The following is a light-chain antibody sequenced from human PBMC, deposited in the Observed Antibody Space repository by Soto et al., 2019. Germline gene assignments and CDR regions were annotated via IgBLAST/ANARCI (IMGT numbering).Light chain of an antibody. CDR3: QKYDSAPRT. CDR2: DAS. Sequence: DIPMTQSPSSLSASVGDRVTITCRASQGISTYLAWYQQKPGKVPKGLIYDASTLQSGVPSRFSGSGSGTDFTLTISSLQPEDVATYYCQKYDSAPRTFGQGTKVEIK. J-gene: IGKJ1*01. V-gene: IGKV1-27*01. CDR1: QGISTY.